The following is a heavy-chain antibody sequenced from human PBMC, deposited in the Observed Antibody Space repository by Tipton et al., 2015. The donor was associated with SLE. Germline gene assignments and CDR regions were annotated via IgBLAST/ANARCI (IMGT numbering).Heavy chain of an antibody. J-gene: IGHJ4*02. CDR1: GGSISSYY. CDR3: ARGGYCTNGVCYDFDY. V-gene: IGHV4-59*12. D-gene: IGHD2-8*01. Sequence: TLSLTCTVSGGSISSYYWSWIRQPPGKGLEWIGYIYYSGSTNYNPSLKSRVTISVDTSKNQFSLKLSSVTAADTAVYYCARGGYCTNGVCYDFDYWGQGTLVTVSS. CDR2: IYYSGST.